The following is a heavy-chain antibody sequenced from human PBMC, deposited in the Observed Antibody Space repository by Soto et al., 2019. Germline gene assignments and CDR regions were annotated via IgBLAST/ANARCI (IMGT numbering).Heavy chain of an antibody. V-gene: IGHV4-39*01. D-gene: IGHD5-12*01. CDR1: GGSISSSSYY. Sequence: QLQLQESGPGLVKPSETLSLTCTVSGGSISSSSYYWGWIRQPPGKGLEWIGSIYYSGSTYYNPSLKSRVTISVDTSKNQFSLKLSSVTAADTAVYYCASGAGWWLRDPPYYYWGQGTLVTVSS. J-gene: IGHJ4*02. CDR3: ASGAGWWLRDPPYYY. CDR2: IYYSGST.